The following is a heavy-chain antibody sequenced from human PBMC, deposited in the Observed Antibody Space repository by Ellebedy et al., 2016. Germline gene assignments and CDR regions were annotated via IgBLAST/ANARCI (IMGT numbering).Heavy chain of an antibody. CDR2: ISWDSAVI. CDR1: GFTFNDYA. Sequence: SLKISXAGSGFTFNDYALHWVRQAPGKGLEWVSGISWDSAVIGYGGSVKGRFTISKDSAKNYLYLQMNSLRPEDTAFYYCAKGTMDYFYHWGQGARVTVSS. J-gene: IGHJ4*02. V-gene: IGHV3-9*01. CDR3: AKGTMDYFYH. D-gene: IGHD4/OR15-4a*01.